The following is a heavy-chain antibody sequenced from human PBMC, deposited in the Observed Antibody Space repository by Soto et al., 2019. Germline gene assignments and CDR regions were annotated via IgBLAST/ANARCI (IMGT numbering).Heavy chain of an antibody. D-gene: IGHD1-1*01. CDR3: ARSNWNDVASFDY. V-gene: IGHV1-46*03. J-gene: IGHJ4*02. CDR1: GYTFTSYY. CDR2: INPSGGST. Sequence: QVQLVQSGAEVKKPGASVKVSCKASGYTFTSYYFHWVRQAPGQGLEWVGLINPSGGSTTYARKFQDSVTMTSDTSTSTGYMELRSLISEDTAVYFCARSNWNDVASFDYWGQGTLVTVSS.